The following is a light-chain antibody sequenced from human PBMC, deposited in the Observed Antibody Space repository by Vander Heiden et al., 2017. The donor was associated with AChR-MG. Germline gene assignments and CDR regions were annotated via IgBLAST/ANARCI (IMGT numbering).Light chain of an antibody. J-gene: IGLJ1*01. CDR1: SSDVGGYNY. V-gene: IGLV2-11*01. CDR3: CSYAGSYTFYA. Sequence: QSALTHPRSVSGSPGQSVTISCTGTSSDVGGYNYVSWYQQHPGKAPKLMIYDVSKRPSGVPDRFSGSKSGNTASLTISGLQAEDEADYYCCSYAGSYTFYAFGTGTKVTVL. CDR2: DVS.